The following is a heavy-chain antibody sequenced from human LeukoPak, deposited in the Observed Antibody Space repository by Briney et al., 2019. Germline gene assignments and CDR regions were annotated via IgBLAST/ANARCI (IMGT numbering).Heavy chain of an antibody. CDR3: ARRAAVGKNWFDP. CDR2: ISYRGTT. J-gene: IGHJ5*02. Sequence: NLSETLSLTCSVSGDSMSTNSYHWGWIRQPPGKGLEWIGSISYRGTTYYNPSLKSRVTISVDTSENLFSLKVNYVTATDTAVYYCARRAAVGKNWFDPWGQGTLVTVSS. CDR1: GDSMSTNSYH. V-gene: IGHV4-39*01. D-gene: IGHD6-13*01.